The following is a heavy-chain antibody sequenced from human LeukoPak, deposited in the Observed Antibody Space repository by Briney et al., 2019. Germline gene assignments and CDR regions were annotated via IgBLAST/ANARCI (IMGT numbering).Heavy chain of an antibody. V-gene: IGHV4-39*07. CDR3: AREVRFCYGMDV. CDR2: ISYSGST. J-gene: IGHJ6*02. CDR1: GGSISSSSYY. Sequence: SETLSLTCTVSGGSISSSSYYWGWLRRPPGKGLEWIGSISYSGSTYYNPSLKSRVTISVDTSKNQFSLKLSSVTAADTAVYYCAREVRFCYGMDVWGQGTTVTVSS. D-gene: IGHD3-3*01.